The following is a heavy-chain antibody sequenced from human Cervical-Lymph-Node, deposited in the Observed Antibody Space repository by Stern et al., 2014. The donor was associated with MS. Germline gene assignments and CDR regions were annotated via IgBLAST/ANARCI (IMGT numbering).Heavy chain of an antibody. CDR1: GGTFSSYA. D-gene: IGHD2-8*01. J-gene: IGHJ5*02. Sequence: DQLVESGAEVKKPGSSVKVSCKASGGTFSSYAISWVRQAPGQGLGWMGGSIPIFGTANYAQKFQGRVTITADESTGTAYMELTSLRSEDTAVYYGARVLSRPGYNWFDPWGQGTLVTVSS. CDR3: ARVLSRPGYNWFDP. CDR2: SIPIFGTA. V-gene: IGHV1-69*01.